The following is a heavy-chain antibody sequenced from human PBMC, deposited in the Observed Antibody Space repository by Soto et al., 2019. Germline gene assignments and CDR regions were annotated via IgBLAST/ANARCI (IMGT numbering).Heavy chain of an antibody. CDR1: GFTFISYS. Sequence: GGSLRLSCAASGFTFISYSMNWVLPAPRKGLDWVSSISSSSYIYYADSVKGRFTISRDNAKNSLYLQMNSLRAEDTAVYYCARGGPKIWNDALDIWGQGTMVTVSS. D-gene: IGHD1-1*01. CDR2: ISSSSYI. J-gene: IGHJ3*02. V-gene: IGHV3-21*01. CDR3: ARGGPKIWNDALDI.